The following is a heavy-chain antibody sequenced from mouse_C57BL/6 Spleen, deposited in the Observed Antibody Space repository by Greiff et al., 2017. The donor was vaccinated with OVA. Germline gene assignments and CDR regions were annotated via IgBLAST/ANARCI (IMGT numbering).Heavy chain of an antibody. D-gene: IGHD2-3*01. V-gene: IGHV5-17*01. J-gene: IGHJ1*03. CDR2: ISSGSSTI. CDR3: ARPGYYEAEYFDV. CDR1: GFTFSDYG. Sequence: DVQLVESGGGLVKPGGSLKLSCAASGFTFSDYGMHWVRQAPEKGLEWVAYISSGSSTIYYADTVKGRFTISRDNAKNTLFLQMTSLMSEDTAMYYCARPGYYEAEYFDVWGTGTTVTVSS.